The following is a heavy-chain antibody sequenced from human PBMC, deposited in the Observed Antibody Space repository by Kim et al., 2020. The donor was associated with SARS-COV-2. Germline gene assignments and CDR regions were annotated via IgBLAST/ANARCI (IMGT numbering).Heavy chain of an antibody. D-gene: IGHD1-20*01. CDR3: ARHNNKLNWDY. CDR1: GFSFSNYG. V-gene: IGHV3-33*01. J-gene: IGHJ4*02. CDR2: VWNDGSYK. Sequence: GGSLRLFCAASGFSFSNYGMHWVRQAPGKGLEWVAVVWNDGSYKYYVDSVKGRFTVSRDNSKNTLFLQMSNLRAEDTAVYYCARHNNKLNWDYWGQGTLVTVSS.